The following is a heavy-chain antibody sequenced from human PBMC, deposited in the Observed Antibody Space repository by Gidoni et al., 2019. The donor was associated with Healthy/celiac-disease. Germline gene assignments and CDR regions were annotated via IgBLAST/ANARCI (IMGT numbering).Heavy chain of an antibody. CDR2: ISWNSGSI. V-gene: IGHV3-9*01. J-gene: IGHJ6*03. CDR3: AKDYGSGYYYYYYMDV. CDR1: GFTFDDYA. D-gene: IGHD3-10*01. Sequence: EVQLVESGGGLVQPGRSLRLSCAASGFTFDDYAMHWVRQAPGKGLEWVSGISWNSGSIGYADSVKGRFTISRDNAKNSLYLQMNSLRAEDTALYYCAKDYGSGYYYYYYMDVWGKGTTVTVSS.